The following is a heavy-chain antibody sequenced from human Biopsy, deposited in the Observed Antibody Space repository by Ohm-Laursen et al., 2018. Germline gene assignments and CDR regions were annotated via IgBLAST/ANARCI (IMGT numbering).Heavy chain of an antibody. CDR2: VTTTSSYI. V-gene: IGHV3-21*04. Sequence: GSLRLSCAASGFDFSDYSMSWVRQAPGKGLEWVSSVTTTSSYIYYADSVKGRFTISRDNAQNSLYLQMNSLRAEDTAVYFCARAFPPPGRRLVVVGGYFGCLGQGTRVTVSS. J-gene: IGHJ4*02. D-gene: IGHD2-15*01. CDR3: ARAFPPPGRRLVVVGGYFGC. CDR1: GFDFSDYS.